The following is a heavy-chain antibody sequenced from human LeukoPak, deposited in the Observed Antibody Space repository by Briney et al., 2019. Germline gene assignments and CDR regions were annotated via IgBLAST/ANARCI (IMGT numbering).Heavy chain of an antibody. D-gene: IGHD1-26*01. Sequence: SETLSLTCTVSGGSFSSYYWTWIRQPAGKGLEWIGRIYNGGTTNYSPSLESRVTMSLDTSKNRFSLSLSSVTAADTAVYYCARDRLGATGHWRIDVWGRGTLVTVSS. CDR2: IYNGGTT. V-gene: IGHV4-4*07. CDR1: GGSFSSYY. CDR3: ARDRLGATGHWRIDV. J-gene: IGHJ2*01.